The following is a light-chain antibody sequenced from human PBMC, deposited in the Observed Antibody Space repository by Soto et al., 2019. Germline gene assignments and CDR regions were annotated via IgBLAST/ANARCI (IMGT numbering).Light chain of an antibody. Sequence: EIVMTQSPASLSVPPGERATLSCRASQGVSSNFAWYLQKPGQAPRLLIYGASTRATAVPARFTASGSGTEFTLTISSLQSDDFGVYYCQQYDTWPRTFGQGTKVEIK. CDR2: GAS. V-gene: IGKV3-15*01. J-gene: IGKJ1*01. CDR1: QGVSSN. CDR3: QQYDTWPRT.